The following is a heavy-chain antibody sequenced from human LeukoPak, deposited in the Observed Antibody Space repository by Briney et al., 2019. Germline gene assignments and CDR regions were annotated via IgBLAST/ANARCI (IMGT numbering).Heavy chain of an antibody. CDR2: ISAYNGNT. CDR3: ARDGAPYGSGSYLRSDY. J-gene: IGHJ4*02. Sequence: ASVKVSCKASGYTFTSYGISWVRQAPGQGLEWMGWISAYNGNTNYAQKLQGRVTMTTDTSASTAYMELRSLRSDDTAVYYCARDGAPYGSGSYLRSDYWGQGTLVTVPS. V-gene: IGHV1-18*01. D-gene: IGHD3-10*01. CDR1: GYTFTSYG.